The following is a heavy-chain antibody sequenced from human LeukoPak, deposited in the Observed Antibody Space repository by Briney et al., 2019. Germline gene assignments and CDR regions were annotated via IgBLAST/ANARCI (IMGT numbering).Heavy chain of an antibody. D-gene: IGHD5-24*01. Sequence: PGGSLRLSCAASGFTFSSYEMNWVRQAPGKGLEWVSAIYSGGSTYYADSVKGRFTISRDNSKNTLYLQMNSLRAEDTAVYYCAKGGWLFDYWGQGTLVTVSS. CDR1: GFTFSSYE. V-gene: IGHV3-66*02. CDR3: AKGGWLFDY. J-gene: IGHJ4*02. CDR2: IYSGGST.